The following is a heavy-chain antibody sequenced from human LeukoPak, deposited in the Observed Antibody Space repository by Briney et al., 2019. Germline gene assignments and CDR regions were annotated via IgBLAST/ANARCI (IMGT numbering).Heavy chain of an antibody. Sequence: SETLSLTCTVFGGSISGYYWSWLRQSPEKGVEWIGYIYHSGFTHYNPSLRSRVTISVDLSRNQFSLKLTSATAADTAMYYCARDQRCSRFDGGCDQWFFDLWGRGTLVTVSS. CDR2: IYHSGFT. CDR1: GGSISGYY. V-gene: IGHV4-59*01. CDR3: ARDQRCSRFDGGCDQWFFDL. D-gene: IGHD3-10*02. J-gene: IGHJ2*01.